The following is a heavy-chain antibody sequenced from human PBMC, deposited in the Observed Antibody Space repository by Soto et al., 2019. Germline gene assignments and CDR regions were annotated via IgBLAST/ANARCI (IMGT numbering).Heavy chain of an antibody. CDR1: GYTLTELS. Sequence: ASVKVSCKVSGYTLTELSMHWVRQAPGKGLEWMGGFDPEDGETIYAQKFQGRVTMTTDTSTDTAYMELSSLRSDDTAVYYCARDCSSTSCDGYSSDYYMDVWGEGTTVTVSS. J-gene: IGHJ6*03. D-gene: IGHD2-2*01. CDR2: FDPEDGET. V-gene: IGHV1-24*01. CDR3: ARDCSSTSCDGYSSDYYMDV.